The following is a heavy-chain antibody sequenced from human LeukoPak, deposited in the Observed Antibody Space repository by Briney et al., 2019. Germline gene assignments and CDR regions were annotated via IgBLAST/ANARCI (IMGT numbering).Heavy chain of an antibody. Sequence: SETLSLTCAVYGGSFSGYYWSWIRRPPGKGLEWIGEINHSGSTNYNPSLKSRVTMSVDTSKNQFSLKLSSVTAADTAVYYCARHGAAAGTRYNWFDPWGQGTLVTVSS. CDR1: GGSFSGYY. CDR3: ARHGAAAGTRYNWFDP. J-gene: IGHJ5*02. D-gene: IGHD6-13*01. CDR2: INHSGST. V-gene: IGHV4-34*01.